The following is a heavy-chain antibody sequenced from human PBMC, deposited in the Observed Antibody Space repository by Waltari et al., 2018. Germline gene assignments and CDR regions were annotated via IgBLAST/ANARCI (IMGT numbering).Heavy chain of an antibody. D-gene: IGHD3-10*01. CDR3: ARAPYYYGSGSYTWFDP. CDR2: IYHSGGT. J-gene: IGHJ5*02. CDR1: GYSISSGYY. V-gene: IGHV4-38-2*01. Sequence: QVQLQESGPGLVKPSETLSLTCAVPGYSISSGYYWGWLRQPPGKGLEWIGSIYHSGGTYYNPSLKSRVTISVDTSKNQFSLKLSSVTAADTAVYYCARAPYYYGSGSYTWFDPWGQGTLVTVSS.